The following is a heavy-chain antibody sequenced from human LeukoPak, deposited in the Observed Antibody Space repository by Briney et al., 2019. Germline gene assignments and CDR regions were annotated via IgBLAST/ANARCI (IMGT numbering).Heavy chain of an antibody. D-gene: IGHD3-3*01. CDR2: INHSGST. CDR3: ARGGGATIFGVVVNWFDP. V-gene: IGHV4-34*01. J-gene: IGHJ5*02. CDR1: GGSFSGYY. Sequence: PSETLSLTCAVYGGSFSGYYWSWIRQPPGKGLEWIGEINHSGSTNYNPSLKSRVTISVDTSKNQFSLKLSSVTAADTAVYYCARGGGATIFGVVVNWFDPWGQGTLVTVSS.